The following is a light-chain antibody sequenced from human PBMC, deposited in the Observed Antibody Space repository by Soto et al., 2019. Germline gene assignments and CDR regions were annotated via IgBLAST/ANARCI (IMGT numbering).Light chain of an antibody. CDR3: QQYGNSPIYT. Sequence: EIVLTQSPGTLSLSPGERATLSCRASQIVSTTYLAWYQQKPGQAPRILIYGSSSRAPSIPDRFSGSGSGTEFTLTINRREPEDFAVYYCQQYGNSPIYTFGQGTKLEI. V-gene: IGKV3-20*01. CDR2: GSS. J-gene: IGKJ2*01. CDR1: QIVSTTY.